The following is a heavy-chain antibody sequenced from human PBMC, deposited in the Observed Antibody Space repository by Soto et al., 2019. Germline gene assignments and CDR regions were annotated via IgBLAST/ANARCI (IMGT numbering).Heavy chain of an antibody. Sequence: PGGSLRLSCAASGFTFSSYAMSWVRQAPGKGLEWVSAISGSGGSTYYADSVKGRFTISRDNSKNTLYLQMNSLRAEDTAVYYCAKAVMYSSSWKGAYPGYFDSWGQGTLVTVS. J-gene: IGHJ4*02. V-gene: IGHV3-23*01. CDR1: GFTFSSYA. D-gene: IGHD6-13*01. CDR3: AKAVMYSSSWKGAYPGYFDS. CDR2: ISGSGGST.